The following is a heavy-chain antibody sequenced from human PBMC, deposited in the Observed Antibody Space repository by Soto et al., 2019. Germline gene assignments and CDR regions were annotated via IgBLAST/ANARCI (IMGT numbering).Heavy chain of an antibody. J-gene: IGHJ5*02. CDR3: ASGRRGIAARPNWFDP. CDR2: IYYSGST. D-gene: IGHD6-6*01. V-gene: IGHV4-31*03. CDR1: GGSISSGGYY. Sequence: QVQLQESGPGLVKPSQTLSLTCTVSGGSISSGGYYWSWIRQHPGKGLEWIGYIYYSGSTYYNPSIKSRVTISVDTSKNQYSLKLSSVTAADTAVYYCASGRRGIAARPNWFDPWGQGTLVTVSS.